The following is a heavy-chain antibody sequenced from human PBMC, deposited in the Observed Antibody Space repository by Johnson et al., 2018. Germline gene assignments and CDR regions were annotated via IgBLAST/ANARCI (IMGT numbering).Heavy chain of an antibody. J-gene: IGHJ3*02. Sequence: VQLVESGGGVVQPGRSLRLSCAASGFTFSSSGMHWVRPAPGKGLEWVAVISYDGSNKYYADSVKGRFIITRDNSKNTLSLQMNSLRAEDTAVYYWAKDFLPLTLIQRTDAFDIWGQGTMVTVSS. V-gene: IGHV3-30*18. CDR2: ISYDGSNK. D-gene: IGHD5-18*01. CDR3: AKDFLPLTLIQRTDAFDI. CDR1: GFTFSSSG.